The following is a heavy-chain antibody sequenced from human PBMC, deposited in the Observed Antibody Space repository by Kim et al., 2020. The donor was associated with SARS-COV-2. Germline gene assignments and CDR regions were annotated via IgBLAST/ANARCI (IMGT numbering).Heavy chain of an antibody. CDR3: ARYVRWDCPGGSCFSAYYYTMDV. CDR1: GYTFTGYH. Sequence: ASVKVSCKASGYTFTGYHMHWVRQAPGQGLEWMGRMNPDNGATNDAQNFQGRVTLTRDTSISTAYMELTRLSSDDTAVYYCARYVRWDCPGGSCFSAYYYTMDVWGQGTTVIVSS. CDR2: MNPDNGAT. J-gene: IGHJ6*02. V-gene: IGHV1-2*06. D-gene: IGHD2-15*01.